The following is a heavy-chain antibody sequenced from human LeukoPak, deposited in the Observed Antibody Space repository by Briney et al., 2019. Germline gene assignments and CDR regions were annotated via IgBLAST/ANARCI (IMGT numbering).Heavy chain of an antibody. V-gene: IGHV4-34*01. CDR1: GGSFSGYY. J-gene: IGHJ6*02. CDR2: INHSGST. D-gene: IGHD4-23*01. Sequence: SETLSLTCAVYGGSFSGYYWSWIRQPPGKGLEWIGEINHSGSTNYNPSLKSRVTISVDTSKNQFSLKLSSVTAADTAVYYCASRLRWRIVNYYYYYGMDVWGQGTTVTVSS. CDR3: ASRLRWRIVNYYYYYGMDV.